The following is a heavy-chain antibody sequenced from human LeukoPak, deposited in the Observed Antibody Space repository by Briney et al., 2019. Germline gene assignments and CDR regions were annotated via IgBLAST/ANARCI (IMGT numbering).Heavy chain of an antibody. V-gene: IGHV3-7*05. D-gene: IGHD3-22*01. Sequence: QPGGSLRLSCAAPAFTFSRYWMTWVRQAPGKVLEWVANMNQDGSAKYYVDSVKGRFTISRDNAKNSQYLQMNSLRAEDTAVYYCATDSDRRSDYWGQGTLVTVSS. CDR2: MNQDGSAK. CDR1: AFTFSRYW. J-gene: IGHJ4*02. CDR3: ATDSDRRSDY.